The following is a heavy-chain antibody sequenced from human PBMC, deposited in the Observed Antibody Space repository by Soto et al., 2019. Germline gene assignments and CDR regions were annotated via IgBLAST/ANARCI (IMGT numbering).Heavy chain of an antibody. CDR3: AGMQEGALAY. CDR2: IYYSGST. V-gene: IGHV4-59*12. CDR1: GGSISSYY. J-gene: IGHJ4*02. D-gene: IGHD1-26*01. Sequence: SETLSLTCTVSGGSISSYYWSWIRQPPGKGLEWIGYIYYSGSTNYNPSLKSRITIKPDTSKNQFSLQLNSVIPEDTAVYYCAGMQEGALAYWGQGTLVTVSS.